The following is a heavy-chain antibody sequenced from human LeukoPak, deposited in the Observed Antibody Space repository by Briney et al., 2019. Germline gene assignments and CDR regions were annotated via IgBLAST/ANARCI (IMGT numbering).Heavy chain of an antibody. J-gene: IGHJ4*02. D-gene: IGHD6-19*01. CDR1: GYTFTGYY. CDR2: INPNSGGT. CDR3: ATTSRYSSGWYDY. V-gene: IGHV1-2*02. Sequence: ASVKVSCKASGYTFTGYYMHWVRQAPGQGLEWMGWINPNSGGTNYAQKFQGRVTMTRDTSISTAYMELSRLRSDDTAVYYCATTSRYSSGWYDYWGQGTLVTVSS.